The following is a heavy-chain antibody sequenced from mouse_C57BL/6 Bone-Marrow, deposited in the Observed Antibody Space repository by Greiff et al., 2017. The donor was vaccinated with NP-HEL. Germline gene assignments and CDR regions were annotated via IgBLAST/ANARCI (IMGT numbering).Heavy chain of an antibody. D-gene: IGHD2-4*01. Sequence: EVQRVESGGGLVQPKGSLKLSCAASGFTFNTYAMHWVRQAPGKGLEWVARIRSKSSNYATYYADSVKDRFTISRDDSQSMLYLQMNNLKTEDTAMYYCVRGGDYDERFAYWGQGTLVTVSA. V-gene: IGHV10-3*01. CDR2: IRSKSSNYAT. CDR1: GFTFNTYA. J-gene: IGHJ3*01. CDR3: VRGGDYDERFAY.